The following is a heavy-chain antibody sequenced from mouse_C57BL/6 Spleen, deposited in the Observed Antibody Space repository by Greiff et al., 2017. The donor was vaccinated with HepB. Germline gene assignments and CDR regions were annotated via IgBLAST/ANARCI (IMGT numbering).Heavy chain of an antibody. CDR3: ARGGELRDYDFFGDYFDY. V-gene: IGHV1-61*01. CDR1: GYTFTSYW. J-gene: IGHJ2*01. D-gene: IGHD2-4*01. Sequence: QVHVKQPGAELVRPGSSVKLSCKASGYTFTSYWMDWVKQRPGQGLEWIGNIYPSDSETHYNQKFKDKATLTVDKSSSTAYMQLSSLTSEDSAVYYCARGGELRDYDFFGDYFDYWGQGTTLTVSS. CDR2: IYPSDSET.